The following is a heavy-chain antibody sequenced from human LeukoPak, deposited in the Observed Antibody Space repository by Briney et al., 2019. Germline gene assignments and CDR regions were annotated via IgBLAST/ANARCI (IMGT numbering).Heavy chain of an antibody. CDR3: ARETAMATNYSYAYGMDV. CDR1: GYTFTSYY. CDR2: INPSGGST. J-gene: IGHJ6*02. D-gene: IGHD5-24*01. V-gene: IGHV1-46*01. Sequence: ASVKVSCKASGYTFTSYYMHWVRQAPAQGLEWMGIINPSGGSTSYAQKFQGRVTMTRDTSTRTVYMELSSPRSEDTARYYCARETAMATNYSYAYGMDVWGQGTTVTVSS.